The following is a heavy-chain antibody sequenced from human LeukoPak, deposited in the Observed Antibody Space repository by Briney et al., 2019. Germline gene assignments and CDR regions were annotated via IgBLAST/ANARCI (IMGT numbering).Heavy chain of an antibody. Sequence: PSETLSLTCTVSGGSIRSGSFYWTWIRQHPGKGLEWIGYIYYSGTTYYNPSLKSRVSISIDTSKNQFSLKLSSVTAADTAVYYCARHQWVPAFDIWGQGTMVTVSS. J-gene: IGHJ3*02. CDR1: GGSIRSGSFY. V-gene: IGHV4-31*03. D-gene: IGHD1-26*01. CDR3: ARHQWVPAFDI. CDR2: IYYSGTT.